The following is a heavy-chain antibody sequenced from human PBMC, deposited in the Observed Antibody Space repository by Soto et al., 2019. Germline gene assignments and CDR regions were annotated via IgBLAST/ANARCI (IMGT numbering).Heavy chain of an antibody. D-gene: IGHD3-10*01. V-gene: IGHV3-73*02. CDR1: GFTFSGSA. Sequence: EVQLVESGGGLVQPGGSLKLSCAASGFTFSGSAMHWVRQASGKGLEWVGRIRSKANSYATAYAASVKGRFTISRDDSKNTAYLQMNSLKTEDTAVYYCTRRYYGSGPSYGMDVWGQGTTVTVPS. CDR2: IRSKANSYAT. CDR3: TRRYYGSGPSYGMDV. J-gene: IGHJ6*02.